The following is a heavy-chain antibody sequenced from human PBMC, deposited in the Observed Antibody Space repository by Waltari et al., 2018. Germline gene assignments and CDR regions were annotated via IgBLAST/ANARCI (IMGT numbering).Heavy chain of an antibody. CDR2: IYYSGST. D-gene: IGHD2-21*01. CDR3: ATRGPFCGGDCPDAFDI. CDR1: GGSISSSSYY. J-gene: IGHJ3*02. V-gene: IGHV4-39*01. Sequence: QLQLQESGPGLVKPSETLSLTCTVSGGSISSSSYYWGWIRQPPGKGLEWIGSIYYSGSTYYTPSLKSRVTISVDTSKNQFSLKLSSVTAADTAVYYCATRGPFCGGDCPDAFDIWGQGTMVTVSS.